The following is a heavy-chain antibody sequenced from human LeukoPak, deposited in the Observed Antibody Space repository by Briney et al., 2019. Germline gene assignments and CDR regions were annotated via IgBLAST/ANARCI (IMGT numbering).Heavy chain of an antibody. CDR1: GFTFSNYW. J-gene: IGHJ2*01. Sequence: PGGSLRLSCAASGFTFSNYWMHWVGQPPGKGLVWLSRIHKDGTTTDYADSVRGRFAISIHNAKNTLHLQMNTLRAEDTAIYYCVREHEAAVNWFFDLWGRGTLVTVSS. D-gene: IGHD6-13*01. V-gene: IGHV3-74*01. CDR2: IHKDGTTT. CDR3: VREHEAAVNWFFDL.